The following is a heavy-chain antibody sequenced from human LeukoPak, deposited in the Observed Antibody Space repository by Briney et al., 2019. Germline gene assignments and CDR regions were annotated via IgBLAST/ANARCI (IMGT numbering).Heavy chain of an antibody. J-gene: IGHJ6*03. CDR3: VRDSARKKYGSYYYYYMDV. Sequence: SETLSLTCTVSGGSISGYYWSWIRQPAGKGLEWIGRVYSSVTTYYNPSLKSRVSMSIDASKNQFSLDVTSVTAADTAVYYCVRDSARKKYGSYYYYYMDVWGKGTTVTISS. V-gene: IGHV4-4*07. CDR1: GGSISGYY. D-gene: IGHD3-10*01. CDR2: VYSSVTT.